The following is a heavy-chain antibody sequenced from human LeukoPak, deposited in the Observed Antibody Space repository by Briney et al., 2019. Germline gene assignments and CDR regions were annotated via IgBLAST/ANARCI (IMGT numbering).Heavy chain of an antibody. D-gene: IGHD5-18*01. J-gene: IGHJ4*02. CDR2: ISGSGGST. CDR3: AKSVDTTMVWNY. CDR1: GLSFSNYA. V-gene: IGHV3-23*01. Sequence: GGSLRLSCAASGLSFSNYAMSWVRQAPGKGLEWVSGISGSGGSTYYADSVKGRFTISRNNSKNTLYLQMNSLRAEDTAIYYCAKSVDTTMVWNYWGQGTLVTVSS.